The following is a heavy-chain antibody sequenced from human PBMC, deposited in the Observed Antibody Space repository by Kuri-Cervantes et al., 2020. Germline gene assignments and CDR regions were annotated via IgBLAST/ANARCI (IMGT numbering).Heavy chain of an antibody. Sequence: ASVKVSCKTSGYTFIDYYIHWVRQAPGQGLEWMGWIDPNNGGTKYAQKFQGRVTLTRDTSISTAYMELSGLTSDDTAVYYCARGPFISSSTTEANDYWGRGTLVTVSS. V-gene: IGHV1-2*02. CDR2: IDPNNGGT. CDR1: GYTFIDYY. CDR3: ARGPFISSSTTEANDY. D-gene: IGHD6-6*01. J-gene: IGHJ4*02.